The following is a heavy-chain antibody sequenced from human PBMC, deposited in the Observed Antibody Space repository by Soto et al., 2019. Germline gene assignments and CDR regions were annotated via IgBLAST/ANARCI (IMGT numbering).Heavy chain of an antibody. CDR3: ARDPGYCTNGVCPIFDF. CDR1: GDSVTNYF. CDR2: IYHGGRT. V-gene: IGHV4-59*02. Sequence: SSETLSLTCTVSGDSVTNYFWSWMRQPPGKGLEWIGHIYHGGRTNYSPSLRSRVTMSVDSSKNQFSLNLSSVTAADTAVYFCARDPGYCTNGVCPIFDFWGQGLLVTVSS. J-gene: IGHJ4*02. D-gene: IGHD2-8*01.